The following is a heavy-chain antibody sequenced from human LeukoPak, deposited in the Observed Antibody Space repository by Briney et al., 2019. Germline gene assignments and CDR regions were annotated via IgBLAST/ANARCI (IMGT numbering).Heavy chain of an antibody. Sequence: PGGSLRLSCAASGFTFSSYAMSWVRQAPGKGLEWVSAISGSGGSTYYADSVKGRFTISRDNSKNTLYLQMNSLRAEDTAVYYCAKDRRIRNYDSSGYYDYWGQGTLVTVSS. CDR1: GFTFSSYA. CDR3: AKDRRIRNYDSSGYYDY. D-gene: IGHD3-22*01. V-gene: IGHV3-23*01. CDR2: ISGSGGST. J-gene: IGHJ4*02.